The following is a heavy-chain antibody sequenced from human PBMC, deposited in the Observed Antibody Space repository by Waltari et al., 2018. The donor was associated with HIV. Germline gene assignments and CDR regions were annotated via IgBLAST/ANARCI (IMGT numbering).Heavy chain of an antibody. CDR2: IWYDGTNK. V-gene: IGHV3-33*01. D-gene: IGHD2-15*01. CDR1: GFTFSSYG. J-gene: IGHJ6*02. CDR3: ARDRSEGGGYYYYGLDV. Sequence: QVQLVESGGGVVQPGRSLRLSCAASGFTFSSYGMHWVRQAPGKGLEWVAVIWYDGTNKYYADSVKGRFTSSRDNSKNTLYLQMNSLRAEDTAVYYCARDRSEGGGYYYYGLDVWGQGTTVTVSS.